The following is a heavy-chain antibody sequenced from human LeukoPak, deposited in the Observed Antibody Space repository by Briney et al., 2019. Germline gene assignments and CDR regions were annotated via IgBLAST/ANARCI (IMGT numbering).Heavy chain of an antibody. CDR1: GGSLSSYY. V-gene: IGHV4-59*01. Sequence: SETLSLTCSFSGGSLSSYYWSWIRQSPGKGLEWIGYICYTGSTSFNPSLKSRVTISVDTSKNQLSLKLSSLTAADTAVYYCARAKEGVAGFFDYWGQGTLVTVSS. CDR3: ARAKEGVAGFFDY. D-gene: IGHD6-19*01. J-gene: IGHJ4*02. CDR2: ICYTGST.